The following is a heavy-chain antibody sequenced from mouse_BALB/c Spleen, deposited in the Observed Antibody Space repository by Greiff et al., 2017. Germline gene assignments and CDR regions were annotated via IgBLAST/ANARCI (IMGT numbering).Heavy chain of an antibody. CDR2: ISYSGST. CDR1: GYSITSDYA. V-gene: IGHV3-2*02. CDR3: ARRWNYYGNFDFDY. J-gene: IGHJ2*01. Sequence: EVKLMESGPGLVKPSQSLSLTCTVTGYSITSDYAWNWIRQFPGNKLEWMGYISYSGSTSYNPSLKSRISITRDTSKNQFFLQLNSVTTEDTATYYCARRWNYYGNFDFDYWGQGTTLTVSS. D-gene: IGHD2-1*01.